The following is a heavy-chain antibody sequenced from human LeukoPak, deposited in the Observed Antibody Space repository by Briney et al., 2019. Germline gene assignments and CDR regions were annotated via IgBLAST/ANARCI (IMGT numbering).Heavy chain of an antibody. J-gene: IGHJ4*02. CDR1: GFTFSSYA. Sequence: GGSLRLSCSASGFTFSSYAMHWVRQAPGKGLEYVSAISSNGGSTYYADSVKGRFTISGDNSKNTLYLQMSSLRAEDTAVYYCVKDRGITMVRGVLDYWGQGTLVTVSS. D-gene: IGHD3-10*01. CDR3: VKDRGITMVRGVLDY. V-gene: IGHV3-64D*06. CDR2: ISSNGGST.